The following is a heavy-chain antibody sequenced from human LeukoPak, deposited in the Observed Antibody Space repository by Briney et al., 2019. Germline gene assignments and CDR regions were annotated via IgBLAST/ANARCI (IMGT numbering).Heavy chain of an antibody. D-gene: IGHD4-23*01. CDR1: GFTFTSYW. CDR3: AMGGNSVFTPLDY. J-gene: IGHJ4*02. Sequence: GGSLRLSCAASGFTFTSYWMNWVRQAPGKGLEWVANIKQDGSEKYYVDSVEGRFTISRDNAKNSLYLQMNSLRAEDTAVYYCAMGGNSVFTPLDYWGQGTLVTVSS. CDR2: IKQDGSEK. V-gene: IGHV3-7*01.